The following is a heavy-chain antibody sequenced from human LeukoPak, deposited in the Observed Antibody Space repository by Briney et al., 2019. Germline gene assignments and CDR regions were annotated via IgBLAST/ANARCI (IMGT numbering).Heavy chain of an antibody. CDR3: ARGRMQYSGYDCCPIES. CDR2: VHNDGTT. V-gene: IGHV3-66*01. Sequence: PGGSLRLSCAASGFSVSNYYMTWVRQAPGKGLEWVPFVHNDGTTYYADSVKGRFTISRDNSKNTLYLQVNSLRVEDTAVYFCARGRMQYSGYDCCPIESWGRGTLVTVSS. CDR1: GFSVSNYY. J-gene: IGHJ4*02. D-gene: IGHD5-12*01.